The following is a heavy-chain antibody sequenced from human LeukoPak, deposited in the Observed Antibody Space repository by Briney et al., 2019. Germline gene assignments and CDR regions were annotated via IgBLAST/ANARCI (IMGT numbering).Heavy chain of an antibody. Sequence: SETLSLTCAVSGGSISSSNWWSWVRQPPRKGLEWIGEIYHSGSTNYNPSLKSRVTISVDKSKNQFSLKLSSVTAADTAVYYCARLGCSSTSCYFAFDIWGQGTMVTVSS. CDR1: GGSISSSNW. CDR2: IYHSGST. CDR3: ARLGCSSTSCYFAFDI. J-gene: IGHJ3*02. D-gene: IGHD2-2*01. V-gene: IGHV4-4*02.